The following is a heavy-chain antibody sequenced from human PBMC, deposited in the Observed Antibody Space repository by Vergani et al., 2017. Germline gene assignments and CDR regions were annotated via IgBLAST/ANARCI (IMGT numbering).Heavy chain of an antibody. Sequence: QVQLQESGPGLVKPSETLSLTCTVSGGSITNNFWSWIRRPPGKGLEWIGYIHHSGATNSKSSLRSRVSISIDTSKSSFSLVLSSVTTADTAMYYCARDTFHFDSENYDDVFDIWGQGTMVIVSS. D-gene: IGHD3-16*01. CDR2: IHHSGAT. CDR3: ARDTFHFDSENYDDVFDI. V-gene: IGHV4-59*01. CDR1: GGSITNNF. J-gene: IGHJ3*02.